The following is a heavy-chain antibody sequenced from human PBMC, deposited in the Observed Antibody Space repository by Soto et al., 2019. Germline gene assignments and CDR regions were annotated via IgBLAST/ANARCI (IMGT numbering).Heavy chain of an antibody. CDR1: GFTFSSYG. Sequence: QVQLVESGGGVVQPGRSLRLSCAASGFTFSSYGMHWVRQAPGKGLEWVAVISYDGSNKYYADSVKGRFTISRDNSKNTLYLQMNSLRAEDTAVYYCAKNWAAVVTPYSQHWGQGTLVTVSS. CDR3: AKNWAAVVTPYSQH. V-gene: IGHV3-30*18. CDR2: ISYDGSNK. D-gene: IGHD2-21*02. J-gene: IGHJ1*01.